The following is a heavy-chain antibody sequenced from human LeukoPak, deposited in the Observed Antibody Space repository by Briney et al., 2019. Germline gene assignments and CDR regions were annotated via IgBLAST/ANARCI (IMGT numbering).Heavy chain of an antibody. J-gene: IGHJ4*02. D-gene: IGHD2-15*01. CDR3: ARVPTVGSGGYQFDY. CDR2: TSSSGSTI. Sequence: GGSLILSCAASGFTFSSYEMNWVRQAPGKGLEWVSYTSSSGSTIYYADSVKGRFTISRDNAKKSLYLQMNSLRAEDTAVYYCARVPTVGSGGYQFDYWGQGTLVTVSS. V-gene: IGHV3-48*03. CDR1: GFTFSSYE.